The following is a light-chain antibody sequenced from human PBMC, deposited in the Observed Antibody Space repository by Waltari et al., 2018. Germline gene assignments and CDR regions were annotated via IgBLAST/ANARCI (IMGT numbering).Light chain of an antibody. CDR1: SLRYYY. J-gene: IGLJ1*01. CDR2: GKN. V-gene: IGLV3-19*01. Sequence: SSELTQDPAVSVALGQTVRITCQGDSLRYYYEKWYRQKPGQAPLLVMYGKNNRPSGIPDRFSGSYSGDTASLTITGAQAEDEADYYCNSRDSNGNPFVFGPATKVTVL. CDR3: NSRDSNGNPFV.